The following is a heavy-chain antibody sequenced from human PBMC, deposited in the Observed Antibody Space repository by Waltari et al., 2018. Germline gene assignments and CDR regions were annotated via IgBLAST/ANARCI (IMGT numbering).Heavy chain of an antibody. CDR1: GGTFSSYA. CDR3: ARGIVVVPAATRLGWFDP. CDR2: IIPILGIG. Sequence: QVQLVQSGAEVKKPGSSVKVSCKASGGTFSSYAISWVRQAPGQGLEWMGGIIPILGIGKYARNFQGRVTITADKATSTAYMELISLRSEDTAVYYCARGIVVVPAATRLGWFDPWGQGTLVTVSS. J-gene: IGHJ5*02. D-gene: IGHD2-2*01. V-gene: IGHV1-69*10.